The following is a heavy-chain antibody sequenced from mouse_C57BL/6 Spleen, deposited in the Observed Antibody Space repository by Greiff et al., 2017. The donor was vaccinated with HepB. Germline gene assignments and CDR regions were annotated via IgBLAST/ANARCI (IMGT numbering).Heavy chain of an antibody. CDR2: ISDGGSYT. J-gene: IGHJ4*01. CDR1: GFTFSSYA. D-gene: IGHD2-5*01. CDR3: ARSSYSSYAMDY. V-gene: IGHV5-4*01. Sequence: EVQLMESGGGLVKPGGSLKLSCAASGFTFSSYAMSWVRQTPEKRLEWVATISDGGSYTYYPDNVKGRFTISRDNAKNNLYLQMSHLKSEDTAMYYCARSSYSSYAMDYWGQGTSVTVSS.